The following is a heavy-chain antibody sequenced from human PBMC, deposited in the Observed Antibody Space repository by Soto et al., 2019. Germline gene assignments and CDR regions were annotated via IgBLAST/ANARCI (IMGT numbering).Heavy chain of an antibody. CDR2: INENGDAQ. CDR3: XREGVGHLDREFEV. CDR1: GFIFSMHW. V-gene: IGHV3-7*01. D-gene: IGHD1-26*01. Sequence: EVQLVESGGGLVQPGGSLRLSCEASGFIFSMHWMRWVRQAPGKGLEWVANINENGDAQYYVGSLRGRFTVSRDNTKNSLYLQMNNVRVDDTAXYYXXREGVGHLDREFEVWGQGTMVTVSS. J-gene: IGHJ3*01.